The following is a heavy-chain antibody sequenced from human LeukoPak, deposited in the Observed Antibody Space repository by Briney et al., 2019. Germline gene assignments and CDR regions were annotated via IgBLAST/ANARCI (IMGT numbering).Heavy chain of an antibody. Sequence: PSETLSLTCTVSGGSISSGSYYWSWIRQPAGKGLEWIGRIYTSGSTNYNPSLKSRVTISVDTSKNQFSLKLSSVTAADTAVYYCASITGGYIDYWGQGTLVTVSS. J-gene: IGHJ4*02. CDR3: ASITGGYIDY. CDR1: GGSISSGSYY. V-gene: IGHV4-61*02. D-gene: IGHD2-8*02. CDR2: IYTSGST.